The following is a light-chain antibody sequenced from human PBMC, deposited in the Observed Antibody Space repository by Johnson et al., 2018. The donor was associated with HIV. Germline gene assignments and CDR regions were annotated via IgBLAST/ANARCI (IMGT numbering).Light chain of an antibody. CDR2: ENN. V-gene: IGLV1-51*02. Sequence: QSVLTQPPSVSAAPGQKVTISCSGSSSNIGNNYVSWYRQLPGTAPKLLIYENNKRPSGIPGRFSGSKSGTSATLDINGLQTGDEADYYCGTWDSSLGTYVFGTGAKVTVL. CDR1: SSNIGNNY. J-gene: IGLJ1*01. CDR3: GTWDSSLGTYV.